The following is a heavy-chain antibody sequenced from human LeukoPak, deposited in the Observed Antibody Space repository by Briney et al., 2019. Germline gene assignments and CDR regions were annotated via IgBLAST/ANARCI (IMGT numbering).Heavy chain of an antibody. CDR3: ALLYCSSTSCYSNAFDI. D-gene: IGHD2-2*01. V-gene: IGHV3-30*04. J-gene: IGHJ3*02. CDR2: LSYDGINT. Sequence: GGSLRLSCAASGFTFSRFAMHWVRQAPGKGLEWLAILSYDGINTYYADSVKGRFTISRDNAKNSLYLQMNSLRAEDTAVYYCALLYCSSTSCYSNAFDIWGQGTMVTVSS. CDR1: GFTFSRFA.